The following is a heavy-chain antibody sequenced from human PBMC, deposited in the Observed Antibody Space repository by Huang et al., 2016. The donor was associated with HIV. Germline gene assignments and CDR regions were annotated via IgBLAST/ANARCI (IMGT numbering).Heavy chain of an antibody. CDR2: IYPGDSDT. Sequence: EVQLVQSGAEVKKPGESLKISCKGSGYMFTKYWIGWVRQMPGKGLEWMGIIYPGDSDTRYLPSFQGQVTISADKSITTAYLQWSSLKASDTAIYYCARHDGARPGWVDNWGQGTLVTVSS. V-gene: IGHV5-51*01. D-gene: IGHD4-17*01. J-gene: IGHJ5*02. CDR1: GYMFTKYW. CDR3: ARHDGARPGWVDN.